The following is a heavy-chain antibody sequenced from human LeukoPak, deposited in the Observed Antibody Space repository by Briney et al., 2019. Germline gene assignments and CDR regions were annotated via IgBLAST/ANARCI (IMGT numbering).Heavy chain of an antibody. V-gene: IGHV3-48*03. D-gene: IGHD5-18*01. CDR2: ISSSGRNI. J-gene: IGHJ4*02. Sequence: PGGSLRLSCAASGFTFSNYELNWVRQAPGKGLEWVSYISSSGRNIHYADSVNGRFTISRDNAKNSLYLQMNSLRAEDTAVYYCARDLVQLWSKDYWGQGTLVTVSS. CDR1: GFTFSNYE. CDR3: ARDLVQLWSKDY.